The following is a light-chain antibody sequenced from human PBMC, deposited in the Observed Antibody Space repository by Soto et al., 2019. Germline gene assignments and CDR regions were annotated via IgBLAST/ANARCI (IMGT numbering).Light chain of an antibody. CDR1: QSVRTY. CDR3: QHRSDWSYT. J-gene: IGKJ2*01. Sequence: EIVLTQSPATLSLSPGDRASLSCRASQSVRTYLAWYQQKPGQAPRLLIYDASNRATGIPARFSGSGSGTDFTLTITSLEPEDFAVYYCQHRSDWSYTFGQGTKVEIK. V-gene: IGKV3-11*01. CDR2: DAS.